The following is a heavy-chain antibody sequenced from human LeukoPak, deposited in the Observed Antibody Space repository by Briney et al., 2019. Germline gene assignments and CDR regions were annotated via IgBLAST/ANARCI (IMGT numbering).Heavy chain of an antibody. J-gene: IGHJ6*02. CDR1: GFTFSSYA. Sequence: GRSLRLSCAASGFTFSSYAMHWVRQAPGKGLEWVAVISYDGSNKYYADSVKGRFTISRDNSKNTLYLQMNSLRAEDTAVYYCARGLGQQLVSPDYYYYYDMDVWGQGTTVTVSS. D-gene: IGHD6-13*01. CDR3: ARGLGQQLVSPDYYYYYDMDV. V-gene: IGHV3-30-3*01. CDR2: ISYDGSNK.